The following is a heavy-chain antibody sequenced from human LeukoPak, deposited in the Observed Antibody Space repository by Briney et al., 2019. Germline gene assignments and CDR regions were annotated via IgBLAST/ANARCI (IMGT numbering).Heavy chain of an antibody. CDR2: INHSGST. D-gene: IGHD3-10*01. V-gene: IGHV4-34*01. CDR3: ARGRMDYYGSGSSKRQFDY. CDR1: GGSFSGYY. Sequence: SETLSLTCAVYGGSFSGYYWSRIRQPPGKGLEWIGEINHSGSTNYNPSLKSRVTISVDTSKNQFSLKLSSVTAADTAVYYCARGRMDYYGSGSSKRQFDYWGQGTLVTVSS. J-gene: IGHJ4*02.